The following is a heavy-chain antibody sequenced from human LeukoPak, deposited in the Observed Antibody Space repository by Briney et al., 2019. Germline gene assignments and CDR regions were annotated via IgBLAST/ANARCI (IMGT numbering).Heavy chain of an antibody. J-gene: IGHJ4*02. CDR2: IVVGSGNT. CDR1: GFTFTSSA. D-gene: IGHD5-12*01. V-gene: IGHV1-58*02. Sequence: SVKVSCKASGFTFTSSAMQWVRQARGQRLEWIGWIVVGSGNTNYAQKFQERVTITRDVSTGTAYMELSSLRSEDTAVYYCAAERFYSGYDRGPYFDYWGQGTLVTVSS. CDR3: AAERFYSGYDRGPYFDY.